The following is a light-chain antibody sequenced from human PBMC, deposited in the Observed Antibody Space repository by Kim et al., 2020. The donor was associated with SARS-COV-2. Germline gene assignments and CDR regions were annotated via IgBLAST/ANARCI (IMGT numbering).Light chain of an antibody. V-gene: IGKV4-1*01. J-gene: IGKJ2*01. CDR1: QPVIYISNNKTY. Sequence: AHINCPSSQPVIYISNNKTYSASYQHKSGQPPKLLMYWASTRESGVPERFSGSGSGTDFTLTISTLQAEDVAVYYCQQYYIAPYTFGQGTKLEI. CDR2: WAS. CDR3: QQYYIAPYT.